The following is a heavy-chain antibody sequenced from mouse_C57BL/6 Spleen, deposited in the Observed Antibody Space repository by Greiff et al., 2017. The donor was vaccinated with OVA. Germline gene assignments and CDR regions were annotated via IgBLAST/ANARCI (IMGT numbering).Heavy chain of an antibody. CDR1: GYTFTDYE. CDR3: TRWTTVVGTY. V-gene: IGHV1-15*01. J-gene: IGHJ2*01. CDR2: IDPETGGT. Sequence: VQRVESGAELVRPGASVTLSCKASGYTFTDYEMHWVKQTPVHGLEWIGAIDPETGGTAYNQKFKGKAILTADKSSSTAYMGLRSLKSEASAVYYWTRWTTVVGTYWGQGTTLTVSS. D-gene: IGHD1-1*01.